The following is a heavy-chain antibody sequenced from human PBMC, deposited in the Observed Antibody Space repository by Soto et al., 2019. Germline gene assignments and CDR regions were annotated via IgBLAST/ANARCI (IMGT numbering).Heavy chain of an antibody. CDR3: ASSFTSSQWRYGMDV. J-gene: IGHJ6*02. V-gene: IGHV1-18*01. D-gene: IGHD2-2*01. Sequence: QVQLVQSGAEVKKPGASVKVSCKASGYTFSNYGFSWVRQAPGQRLEWMGWISAYNGNTNYAQKVQGRVTMTTDTSTGTAYMELGSLRSDDTAVYYCASSFTSSQWRYGMDVWGQGTTVTVSS. CDR2: ISAYNGNT. CDR1: GYTFSNYG.